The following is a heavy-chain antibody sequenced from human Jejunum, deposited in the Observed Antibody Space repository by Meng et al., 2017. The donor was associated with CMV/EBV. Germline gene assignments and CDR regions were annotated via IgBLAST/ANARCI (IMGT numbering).Heavy chain of an antibody. V-gene: IGHV1-2*02. CDR1: VYPFSGYY. Sequence: KASVYPFSGYYLHWVRPAPGQGLEWMGWINPNSGGTNYAQNFQGSVTMTRDTSITTAYMELSRLRSDDTAMYYCARRGAVSGSFDYWGQGTLVTVSS. CDR2: INPNSGGT. CDR3: ARRGAVSGSFDY. D-gene: IGHD6-25*01. J-gene: IGHJ4*02.